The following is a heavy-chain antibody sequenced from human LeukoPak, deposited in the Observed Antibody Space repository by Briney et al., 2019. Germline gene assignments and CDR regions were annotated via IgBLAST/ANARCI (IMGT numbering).Heavy chain of an antibody. CDR2: INANTGGT. CDR1: GHTFTGYY. Sequence: GASVKVSCTTSGHTFTGYYIHWVRQAPGQGLEWMGFINANTGGTDYVQRFQGRVSMTTDTSISTAYMELSRLRSDDTAVYYCARDRRHDPKKYCSGGSCYLGYWGQGTLVTVSS. V-gene: IGHV1-2*02. D-gene: IGHD2-15*01. CDR3: ARDRRHDPKKYCSGGSCYLGY. J-gene: IGHJ4*02.